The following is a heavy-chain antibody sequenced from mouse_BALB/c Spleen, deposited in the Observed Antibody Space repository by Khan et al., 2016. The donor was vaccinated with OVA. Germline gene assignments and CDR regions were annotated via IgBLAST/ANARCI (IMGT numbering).Heavy chain of an antibody. J-gene: IGHJ4*01. V-gene: IGHV5-6*01. CDR2: ISRGGSYT. D-gene: IGHD2-3*01. Sequence: VQLKESGGDLVKPGGSLKLSCAASGFTFSSYGMSWVRQTPDKRLEWVAAISRGGSYTYYPDSLKGRFTISIDNSNNTPYLQISSLKSEDTAMDYCARQPGYYEGSAMDYWGQGTSVTVSS. CDR1: GFTFSSYG. CDR3: ARQPGYYEGSAMDY.